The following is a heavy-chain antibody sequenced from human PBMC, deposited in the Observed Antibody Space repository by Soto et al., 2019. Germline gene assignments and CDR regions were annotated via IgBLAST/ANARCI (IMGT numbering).Heavy chain of an antibody. D-gene: IGHD3-22*01. V-gene: IGHV4-30-2*03. CDR3: ARHLIGYTFYFESSGYPD. Sequence: SETLSLTCAVSGGSISSGGYSWSWIRQPPGKGLEWIGYIYHSGSTYYNPSLKSRVTISVDTSKNQLSLKLSSATAADTAVYYCARHLIGYTFYFESSGYPDWGQGTLVTVSS. J-gene: IGHJ4*02. CDR2: IYHSGST. CDR1: GGSISSGGYS.